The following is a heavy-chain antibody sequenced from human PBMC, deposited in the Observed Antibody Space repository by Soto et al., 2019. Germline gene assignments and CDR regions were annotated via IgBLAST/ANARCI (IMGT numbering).Heavy chain of an antibody. J-gene: IGHJ4*02. CDR3: ARDPSGYSYFDF. D-gene: IGHD3-22*01. CDR2: YIPIFGTV. CDR1: GGTFRTAA. V-gene: IGHV1-69*01. Sequence: QVQLAQSGAEVKIPGSSVKVSCTSSGGTFRTAAVTWVRQAPGQGLEGVGGYIPIFGTVLYPQKFQDRVTITADESATTAYMELRNLTSEDTAIYYCARDPSGYSYFDFWGQGTLISVSS.